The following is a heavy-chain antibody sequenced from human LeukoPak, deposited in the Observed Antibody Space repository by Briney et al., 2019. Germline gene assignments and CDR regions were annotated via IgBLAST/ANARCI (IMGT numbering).Heavy chain of an antibody. CDR2: ISSGSSSI. J-gene: IGHJ4*02. D-gene: IGHD1-26*01. CDR1: GFTLSTYS. CDR3: AREWAGLFHY. Sequence: GGSLRLSCAASGFTLSTYSMNWVRQAPGKGLEWVSYISSGSSSIYYADSVKGRFTISRDNAKNSLYVQMNSLRDEDTAVYYCAREWAGLFHYWGQGTLVTVSS. V-gene: IGHV3-48*02.